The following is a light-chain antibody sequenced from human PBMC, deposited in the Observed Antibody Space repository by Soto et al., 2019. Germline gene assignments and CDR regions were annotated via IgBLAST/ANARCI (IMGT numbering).Light chain of an antibody. Sequence: DIQMTQSPSSLSASVGDRVTITCRASQSISSYLNWYQQKPGKAPKLLIYAASSLQSGVPLRFSGSGSGTDFTLTISSLQPEDFATYDCQESYSTPWTFGQGTKVDIK. CDR3: QESYSTPWT. V-gene: IGKV1-39*01. J-gene: IGKJ1*01. CDR1: QSISSY. CDR2: AAS.